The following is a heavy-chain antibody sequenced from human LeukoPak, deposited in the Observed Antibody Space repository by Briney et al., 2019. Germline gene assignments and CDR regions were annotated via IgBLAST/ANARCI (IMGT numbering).Heavy chain of an antibody. V-gene: IGHV3-66*01. CDR3: ARAVYYYDSSGYYLGEEDY. Sequence: GGSLRLSCAASGFTFSSYAMTWVRQAPGKGLEWVSVIYSGGSTYYADSVKGRFTISRDNSKNTLYLQMNSLRAEDTAVYYCARAVYYYDSSGYYLGEEDYWGQGTLVTVSS. J-gene: IGHJ4*02. CDR2: IYSGGST. CDR1: GFTFSSYA. D-gene: IGHD3-22*01.